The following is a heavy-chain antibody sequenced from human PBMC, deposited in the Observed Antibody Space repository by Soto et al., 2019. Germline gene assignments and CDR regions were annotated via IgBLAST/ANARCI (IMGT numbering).Heavy chain of an antibody. D-gene: IGHD3-9*01. Sequence: SGPTLVNPTQTLTLTCTFSGFSLSTSGVGVGWIRQPPGKALEWLALIFYDDEKRYSPSLNSRLTITKDTSKNQVVLTMTNMEPVDTATYYCALQDFNILTGPWGQGTLGTVSS. CDR1: GFSLSTSGVG. V-gene: IGHV2-5*02. CDR2: IFYDDEK. CDR3: ALQDFNILTGP. J-gene: IGHJ5*02.